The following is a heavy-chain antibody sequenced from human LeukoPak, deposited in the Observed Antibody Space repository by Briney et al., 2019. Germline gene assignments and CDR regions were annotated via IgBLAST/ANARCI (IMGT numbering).Heavy chain of an antibody. CDR3: AKISAVAGLLGTYMDV. V-gene: IGHV3-21*01. J-gene: IGHJ6*03. D-gene: IGHD6-19*01. CDR2: ISSSSSYI. CDR1: GFTFSSYS. Sequence: GGSLRLSCAASGFTFSSYSMNWVRQAPGKGLEWVSSISSSSSYIYYADSVKGRFTISRDNAKNSLYLQMNSLRAEDTAVYYCAKISAVAGLLGTYMDVWGKGTTVTVSS.